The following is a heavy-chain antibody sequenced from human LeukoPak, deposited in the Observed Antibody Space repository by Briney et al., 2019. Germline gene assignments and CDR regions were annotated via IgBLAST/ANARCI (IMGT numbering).Heavy chain of an antibody. Sequence: GGSLRLSCTASGFNFGDYAMSWVRQAPGKGLEWVGFIRSKVHGGTTEYAASVKGRFTISRDDSKSIASLQMNSLKTEDTAVYYCARDGDDTSGYFSPFDYWGQGTLVTVSS. CDR2: IRSKVHGGTT. CDR3: ARDGDDTSGYFSPFDY. CDR1: GFNFGDYA. J-gene: IGHJ4*02. V-gene: IGHV3-49*04. D-gene: IGHD3-22*01.